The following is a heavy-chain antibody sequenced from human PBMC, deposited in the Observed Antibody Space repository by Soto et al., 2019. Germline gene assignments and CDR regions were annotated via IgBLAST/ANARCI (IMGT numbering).Heavy chain of an antibody. D-gene: IGHD5-12*01. CDR3: ARYDAESGSNKLDP. CDR2: IYYTGNT. Sequence: QVQLQESGPGVVKPSDTLSVTCTVSGGSVSSRSHFWSWIRQPPGGGLQWIGYIYYTGNTNYSPSLRSRAPLSVDTSRNQFSLRLISGTAADTAIYYCARYDAESGSNKLDPWGQGTLVTVSS. V-gene: IGHV4-61*01. CDR1: GGSVSSRSHF. J-gene: IGHJ5*02.